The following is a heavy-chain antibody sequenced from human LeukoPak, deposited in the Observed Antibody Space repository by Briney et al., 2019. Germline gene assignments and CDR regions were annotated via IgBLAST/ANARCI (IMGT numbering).Heavy chain of an antibody. D-gene: IGHD5-24*01. J-gene: IGHJ4*02. V-gene: IGHV3-15*01. CDR1: GFTFSNAW. CDR3: TTDRTRFLDGYKYDY. CDR2: IKSKTDGGTT. Sequence: PGGSLRLSCAASGFTFSNAWMSWVRQAPGKGLEWVGRIKSKTDGGTTDYAAPVKGRFTISRDDSKNTLYLQMNSLKTEDTAVYYCTTDRTRFLDGYKYDYWGQGTLVTVSS.